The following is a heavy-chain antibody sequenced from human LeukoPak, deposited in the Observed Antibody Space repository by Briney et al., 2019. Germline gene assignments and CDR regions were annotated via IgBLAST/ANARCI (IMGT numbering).Heavy chain of an antibody. CDR3: VRGSLVSGVVVYYYYYLDV. D-gene: IGHD3-3*01. V-gene: IGHV3-48*01. CDR1: GFNYSSYT. J-gene: IGHJ6*03. CDR2: ISASRDIT. Sequence: PGGSLRLSCAASGFNYSSYTMNWVRQAPGMGLEWLSYISASRDITYYADSVKGRFTTSRDNAKNSLYLQMNSLRAEDTAVYYCVRGSLVSGVVVYYYYYLDVWGKGTTVTVSS.